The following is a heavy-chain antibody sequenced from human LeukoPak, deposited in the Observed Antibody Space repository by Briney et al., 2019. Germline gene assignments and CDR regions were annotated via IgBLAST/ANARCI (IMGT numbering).Heavy chain of an antibody. J-gene: IGHJ4*02. V-gene: IGHV3-7*02. CDR3: AYRINLEY. Sequence: GGSLRLSCAASGFSFSGHWMNWVRQPPGKGLEWVANIKPDGSEKYYVDSVKGRFTISRDDAKRSLDLQMDSLRAEDTAIYYCAYRINLEYWGQGTLVTVSS. CDR2: IKPDGSEK. D-gene: IGHD1-26*01. CDR1: GFSFSGHW.